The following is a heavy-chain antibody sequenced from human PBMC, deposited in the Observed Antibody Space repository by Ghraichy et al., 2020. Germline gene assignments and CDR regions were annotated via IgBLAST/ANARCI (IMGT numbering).Heavy chain of an antibody. V-gene: IGHV3-53*01. CDR2: IYSGGST. J-gene: IGHJ3*02. D-gene: IGHD3-16*02. Sequence: GGSLRLSCAASGFTVSSNYMSWVRQAPGKGLEWVSVIYSGGSTYYTDSVKGRFTISRDNSKNTLYLQMNSLRAEDTAVYYCARASYRRAFDIWGQGTMVTVSS. CDR1: GFTVSSNY. CDR3: ARASYRRAFDI.